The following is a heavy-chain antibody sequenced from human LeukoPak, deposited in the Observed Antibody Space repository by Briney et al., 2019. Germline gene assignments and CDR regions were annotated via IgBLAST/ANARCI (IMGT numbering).Heavy chain of an antibody. D-gene: IGHD6-19*01. CDR3: ASSYYSSGWYNI. Sequence: SETLSLTCTVSGYSISSGYYWGWIRQPPGKGLEWIGNIYHSGSTYYNPSLKSRVTISVDTSKNQFSLKLSSVTAADTAVYYCASSYYSSGWYNIWGQGTMVTVSS. CDR1: GYSISSGYY. J-gene: IGHJ3*02. CDR2: IYHSGST. V-gene: IGHV4-38-2*02.